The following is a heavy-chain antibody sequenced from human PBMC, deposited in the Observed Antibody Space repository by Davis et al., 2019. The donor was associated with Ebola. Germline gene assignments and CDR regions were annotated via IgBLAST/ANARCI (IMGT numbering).Heavy chain of an antibody. J-gene: IGHJ6*02. D-gene: IGHD3-10*01. CDR3: ARGGTLVRGVITDYYDYAMDV. V-gene: IGHV4-30-2*01. CDR1: GGSIGRGDYS. Sequence: LRLSCTVSGGSIGRGDYSWSWIRQPPGKGLEWIGYIYRGGRSYYTPSLKSRVTISVDRSKSQFSLRLTSVTAADTAVYFCARGGTLVRGVITDYYDYAMDVWGQGTTVTVSS. CDR2: IYRGGRS.